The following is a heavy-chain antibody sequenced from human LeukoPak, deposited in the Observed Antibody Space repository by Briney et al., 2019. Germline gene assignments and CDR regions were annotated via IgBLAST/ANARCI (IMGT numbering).Heavy chain of an antibody. CDR2: MSPHTGYA. CDR1: GYTFNTYD. D-gene: IGHD6-6*01. J-gene: IGHJ5*02. V-gene: IGHV1-8*03. Sequence: ASVKVSCKASGYTFNTYDINWVRQAPGQGFEWMGWMSPHTGYAGYAQKFQGRVTITTDTSISTAYMELTSLTSEDTAVYYCSRGGGGQLVYPWGQGTLVTVSS. CDR3: SRGGGGQLVYP.